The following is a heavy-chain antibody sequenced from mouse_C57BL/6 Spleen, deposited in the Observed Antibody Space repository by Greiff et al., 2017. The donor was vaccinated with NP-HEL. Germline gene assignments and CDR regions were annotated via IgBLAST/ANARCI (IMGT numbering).Heavy chain of an antibody. J-gene: IGHJ1*03. CDR1: GYTFTSYG. CDR3: ARGTTVVATGYFDV. Sequence: VKLMESGAELARPGASVKLSCKASGYTFTSYGISWVKQRTGQGLEWIGEIYPRSGNTYYNEKFKGKATLTADKSSSTAYMELRSLTSEDSAVYFCARGTTVVATGYFDVWGTGTTVTVSS. CDR2: IYPRSGNT. D-gene: IGHD1-1*01. V-gene: IGHV1-81*01.